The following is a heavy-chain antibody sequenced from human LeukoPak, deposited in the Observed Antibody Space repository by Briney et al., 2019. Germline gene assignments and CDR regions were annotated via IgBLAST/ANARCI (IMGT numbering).Heavy chain of an antibody. CDR2: INSDGSST. D-gene: IGHD5-12*01. V-gene: IGHV3-74*01. Sequence: GGSLRLSCAASGFTFSSYWMHWARQAPGKGLVWVSRINSDGSSTSYADSVKGRFTISRDNAKNTLYLQMNSLRAEDTAVYYCVRDATTRSAFDIWGQGTMVTVSS. J-gene: IGHJ3*02. CDR1: GFTFSSYW. CDR3: VRDATTRSAFDI.